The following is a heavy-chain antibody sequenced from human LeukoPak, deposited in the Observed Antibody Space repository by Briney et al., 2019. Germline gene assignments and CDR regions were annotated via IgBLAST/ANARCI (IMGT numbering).Heavy chain of an antibody. CDR2: IIPILGIA. Sequence: SVKVSCKASGGTFSSYAISWVRQAPGQGLEWMGRIIPILGIANYAQKFQGRVTITADKSTSTAYMELSSLRSEDTAVYYCARDYTAMADYYYGMDVWGQGTTVTVSS. D-gene: IGHD5-18*01. J-gene: IGHJ6*02. CDR1: GGTFSSYA. CDR3: ARDYTAMADYYYGMDV. V-gene: IGHV1-69*04.